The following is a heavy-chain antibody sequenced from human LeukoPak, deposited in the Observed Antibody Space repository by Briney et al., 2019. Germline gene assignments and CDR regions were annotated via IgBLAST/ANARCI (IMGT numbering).Heavy chain of an antibody. D-gene: IGHD6-13*01. V-gene: IGHV4-34*01. CDR1: GGSFSGYY. CDR2: INHSGST. J-gene: IGHJ3*02. Sequence: SETLSLTCAVYGGSFSGYYWSWIRQPPGKGLEWIGEINHSGSTNYNPSLKSRVTISVDTSKNQFSLKLSSVTAADTAVYYCASLALAAHNAFDIWGQGTMVTVSS. CDR3: ASLALAAHNAFDI.